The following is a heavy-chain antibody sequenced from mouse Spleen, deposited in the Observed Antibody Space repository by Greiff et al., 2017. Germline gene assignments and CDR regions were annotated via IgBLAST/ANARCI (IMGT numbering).Heavy chain of an antibody. J-gene: IGHJ3*01. Sequence: VKLMESGAELVKPGASVKISCKASGYAFSSYWMNWVKQRPGKGLEWIGQIYPGDGDTNYNGKFKGKATLTADKSSSTAYMQLSSLTSEDSAVYFCAREGLTGAWFAYWGQGTLVTVSA. CDR3: AREGLTGAWFAY. CDR2: IYPGDGDT. D-gene: IGHD4-1*01. V-gene: IGHV1-80*01. CDR1: GYAFSSYW.